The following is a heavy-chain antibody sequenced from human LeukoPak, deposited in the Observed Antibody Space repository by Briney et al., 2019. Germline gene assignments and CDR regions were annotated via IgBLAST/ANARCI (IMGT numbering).Heavy chain of an antibody. J-gene: IGHJ4*02. Sequence: ASVKVSCKVSGYTRTELSMHWVRQAPGKGLEWMGGFDPEDGETIYAQKFQGRVTMTEDTSTDTAYMELSSLRSEDTAVYYCATRRIAAAGTSWYFDYWGQGTLVTVSS. V-gene: IGHV1-24*01. CDR3: ATRRIAAAGTSWYFDY. CDR1: GYTRTELS. D-gene: IGHD6-13*01. CDR2: FDPEDGET.